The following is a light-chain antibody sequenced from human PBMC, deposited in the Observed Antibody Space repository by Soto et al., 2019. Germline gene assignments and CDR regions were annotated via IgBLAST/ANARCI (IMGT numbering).Light chain of an antibody. CDR1: SSDVGAYNY. J-gene: IGLJ1*01. CDR2: EVS. CDR3: SSYAGSDVFV. V-gene: IGLV2-8*01. Sequence: QSARTQPPSASVSPGQSVAISCTGTSSDVGAYNYVAWYQQHPGKVPKLMIYEVSKRPSGVPDRFSGSKSGNTASLTVSGLQADDEADYYCSSYAGSDVFVFGTGTKV.